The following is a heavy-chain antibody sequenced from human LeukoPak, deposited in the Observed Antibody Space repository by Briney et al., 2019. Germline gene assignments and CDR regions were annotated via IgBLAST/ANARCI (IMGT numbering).Heavy chain of an antibody. CDR1: GYTFTGYY. V-gene: IGHV7-4-1*02. CDR3: ATSLLYYYGSGSYYKY. J-gene: IGHJ4*02. CDR2: INTNTGNP. Sequence: ASVKVSCKASGYTFTGYYMHWVRQAPGQGLEWMGWINTNTGNPTYAQGFTGRFVFSLDTSVSTAYLQISSLKAEDTAVYYCATSLLYYYGSGSYYKYWGQGTLVTVSS. D-gene: IGHD3-10*01.